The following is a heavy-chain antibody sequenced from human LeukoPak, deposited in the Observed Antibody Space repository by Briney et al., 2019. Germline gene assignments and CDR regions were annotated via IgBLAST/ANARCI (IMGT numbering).Heavy chain of an antibody. V-gene: IGHV1-2*02. CDR1: GYTFTGYY. Sequence: ASVKVSCKASGYTFTGYYMHWVRQAPGQGLEWMGWINPNSGGTNYAQKFQGRVTMTRDTSISTAYMELSRLRSDDTAVYYCARVSNYHDAFDIWGQGTMVTVSS. D-gene: IGHD4-11*01. CDR2: INPNSGGT. J-gene: IGHJ3*02. CDR3: ARVSNYHDAFDI.